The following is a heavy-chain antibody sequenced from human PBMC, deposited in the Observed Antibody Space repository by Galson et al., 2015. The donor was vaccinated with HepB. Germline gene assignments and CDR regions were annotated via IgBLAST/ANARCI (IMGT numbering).Heavy chain of an antibody. V-gene: IGHV4-59*01. J-gene: IGHJ2*01. D-gene: IGHD6-13*01. CDR1: GDSIPSYF. CDR2: IHYNGST. CDR3: ARLSFSSSRETYWYFDF. Sequence: LSLTCTVSGDSIPSYFWSWIRQPPGKGLEWIGYIHYNGSTKYTASLKSRVTMSADTSKKQFSLTLASVTASDTAVYYCARLSFSSSRETYWYFDFWGRGTQVTVSS.